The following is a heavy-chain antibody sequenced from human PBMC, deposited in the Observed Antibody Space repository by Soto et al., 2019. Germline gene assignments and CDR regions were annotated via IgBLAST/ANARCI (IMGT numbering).Heavy chain of an antibody. CDR2: IFPSDSDT. J-gene: IGHJ5*02. CDR1: GYSFTTSW. Sequence: EVQLVQSGAEVKKPGESLKISCKASGYSFTTSWIDWVRQMPGKGLEWMGIIFPSDSDTRYSPSFQGQVTISVDKSISTAYLQWTSLKASDTAMYYCARRPGSWFDPWGQGTLVTVSS. D-gene: IGHD3-10*01. CDR3: ARRPGSWFDP. V-gene: IGHV5-51*01.